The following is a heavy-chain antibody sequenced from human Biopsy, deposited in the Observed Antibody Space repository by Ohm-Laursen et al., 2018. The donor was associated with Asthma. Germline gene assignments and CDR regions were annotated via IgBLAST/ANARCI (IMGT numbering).Heavy chain of an antibody. J-gene: IGHJ5*02. CDR2: IIPVFGTS. D-gene: IGHD6-13*01. V-gene: IGHV1-69*13. CDR3: ARGQKSAGDRWFDP. CDR1: GGTFSRYA. Sequence: SVKVSCKASGGTFSRYAISWVRQAPGQGLEWMGGIIPVFGTSNYAQKFQGRVTFTADGSTSSAYMELSSLRSEDTAVYYCARGQKSAGDRWFDPWGQGTLVTVSS.